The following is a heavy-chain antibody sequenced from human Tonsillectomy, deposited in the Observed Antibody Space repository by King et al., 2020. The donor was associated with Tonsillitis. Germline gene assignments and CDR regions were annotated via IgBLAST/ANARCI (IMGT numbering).Heavy chain of an antibody. CDR3: ARVGYCTGGSCYSIIRYAFDI. CDR2: IYYSGST. CDR1: GGSISSGDYY. D-gene: IGHD2-15*01. J-gene: IGHJ3*02. V-gene: IGHV4-30-4*01. Sequence: QLQESGPGLVKPSQTLSLTCTVSGGSISSGDYYWSWIRQPPGKGLEWIGYIYYSGSTYYNSSLKSRVTISVDTSKKQFSLNLSSVTAADTAVYYCARVGYCTGGSCYSIIRYAFDIWGQGTMVTVSS.